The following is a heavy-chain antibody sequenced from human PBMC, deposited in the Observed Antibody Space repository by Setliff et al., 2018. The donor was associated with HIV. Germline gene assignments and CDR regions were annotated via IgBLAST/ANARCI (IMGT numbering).Heavy chain of an antibody. D-gene: IGHD3-10*01. J-gene: IGHJ5*02. CDR3: ARGFAGLGRPFDP. CDR2: ITDSGNT. CDR1: GASISSYY. V-gene: IGHV4-59*12. Sequence: PSETLSLTCNVSGASISSYYWTWIRQSPGNRLEWLGYITDSGNTNYNPSLRRRVTISADTSKNQVSLKLSSVTAADTAVYYCARGFAGLGRPFDPWGQGTLVTVSS.